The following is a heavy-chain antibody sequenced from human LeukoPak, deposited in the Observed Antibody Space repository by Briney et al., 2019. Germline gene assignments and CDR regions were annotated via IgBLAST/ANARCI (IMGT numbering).Heavy chain of an antibody. D-gene: IGHD5-18*01. V-gene: IGHV3-21*01. CDR1: GFTFSSYS. CDR3: ARDEYSYGYADY. Sequence: KTGGSLRLSCAASGFTFSSYSMNWVRQAPGKGLEWVSSISSSSSYIYYADSVKGRFTISRDNAKNSLYLQMNSLRAEDTAVYYCARDEYSYGYADYWGQGTLVTVSS. CDR2: ISSSSSYI. J-gene: IGHJ4*02.